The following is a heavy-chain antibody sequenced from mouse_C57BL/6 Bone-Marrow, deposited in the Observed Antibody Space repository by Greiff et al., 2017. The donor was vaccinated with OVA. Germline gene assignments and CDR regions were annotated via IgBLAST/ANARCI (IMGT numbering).Heavy chain of an antibody. CDR1: GFTFSSYA. CDR3: ARDPYDYDVPFAY. CDR2: ISDGGSYT. D-gene: IGHD2-4*01. J-gene: IGHJ3*01. V-gene: IGHV5-4*01. Sequence: EVKLMESGGGLVKPGGSLKLSCAASGFTFSSYAMSWVRQTPEKRLEWVATISDGGSYTYYPDNVKGRFTISRDKAKNNLYLQMSHLKSEDTAMYDCARDPYDYDVPFAYWGQGTLVTVSA.